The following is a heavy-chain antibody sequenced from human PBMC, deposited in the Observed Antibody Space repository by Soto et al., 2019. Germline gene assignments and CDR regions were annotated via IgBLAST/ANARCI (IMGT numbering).Heavy chain of an antibody. CDR2: IIPIFGTA. CDR3: ARGGYYDSSGYSAFDY. D-gene: IGHD3-22*01. Sequence: SVKVSCKASGGTFSSYAISWVRQAPGQGLEWMGGIIPIFGTANYAQKFQGRVTITADESTSTAYMELSSLRSEDTAVYYCARGGYYDSSGYSAFDYWGQGTLVTVSS. CDR1: GGTFSSYA. V-gene: IGHV1-69*13. J-gene: IGHJ4*02.